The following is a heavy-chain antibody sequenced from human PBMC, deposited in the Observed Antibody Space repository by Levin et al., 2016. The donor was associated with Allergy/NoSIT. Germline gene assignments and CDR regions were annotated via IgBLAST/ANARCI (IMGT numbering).Heavy chain of an antibody. V-gene: IGHV3-23*01. J-gene: IGHJ4*02. Sequence: GGSLRLSCRGSGFTFSSYAMAWVRQAPGKGLEWVSTMSGTGALTYYADSVKGRFTISRDNSENTLYLQMNSLRTDDTAIYYCVRDQGLVSGDYKEAELDSWGQGTQVTVSS. D-gene: IGHD4-11*01. CDR2: MSGTGALT. CDR1: GFTFSSYA. CDR3: VRDQGLVSGDYKEAELDS.